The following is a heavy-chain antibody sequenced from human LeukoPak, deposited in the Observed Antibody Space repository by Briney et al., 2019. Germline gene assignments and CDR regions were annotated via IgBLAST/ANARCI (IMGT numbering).Heavy chain of an antibody. V-gene: IGHV4-4*02. D-gene: IGHD3-10*01. CDR1: GGSISSSNW. J-gene: IGHJ4*02. CDR3: ARGPNYYGSGSYELDY. Sequence: PSETLSPTCAVSGGSISSSNWWSWVRQPPGKGLEWIGEIYHSGSTNYNPSLKSRVTISVDKSKNQFSLKLSSVTAADTAVYYCARGPNYYGSGSYELDYWGQGTLVTVSS. CDR2: IYHSGST.